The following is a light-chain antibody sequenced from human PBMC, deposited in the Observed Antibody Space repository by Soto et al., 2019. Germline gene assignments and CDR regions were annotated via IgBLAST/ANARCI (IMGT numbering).Light chain of an antibody. CDR2: GAS. CDR3: LRYGGSPRT. J-gene: IGKJ2*01. V-gene: IGKV3-20*01. CDR1: RSVSSNY. Sequence: EIVLTQSPGTLSLSPGERATLSCRASRSVSSNYIAWYQHKPGQAPRLLIYGASSRATGIPDRFSGSGSGTDFTLTISRLEPEDFAVYYCLRYGGSPRTFGQGTKLEIK.